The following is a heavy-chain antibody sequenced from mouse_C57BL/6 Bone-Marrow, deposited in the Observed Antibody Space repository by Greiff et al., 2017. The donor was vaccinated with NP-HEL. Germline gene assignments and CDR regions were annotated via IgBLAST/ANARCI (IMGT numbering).Heavy chain of an antibody. D-gene: IGHD2-4*01. CDR1: GFSLTSYG. CDR2: IWSGGST. Sequence: VQLQQSGPGLVQPSQSLSITCTVSGFSLTSYGVHWVRQSPGKGLEWLGVIWSGGSTDYNAAFISRLSISKDNSKSQVFFKMNSLQADDTAIYYVSRNRDYDYDGYWYFEVWGTGTTVTVSS. CDR3: SRNRDYDYDGYWYFEV. V-gene: IGHV2-2*01. J-gene: IGHJ1*03.